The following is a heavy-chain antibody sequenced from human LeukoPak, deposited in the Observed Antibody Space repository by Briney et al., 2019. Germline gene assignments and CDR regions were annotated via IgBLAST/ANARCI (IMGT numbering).Heavy chain of an antibody. J-gene: IGHJ3*02. D-gene: IGHD3-22*01. Sequence: SGPALVKPTQTLTLTRTFSGFSLSTSGMRVSWIRQPPGKALEWLAYIDWNDDTYYRTSLKTRLTISKDTSKNQVVLIMTNMDPVDTATYYCARMGPLYYDSSGYAFEIWGQGTMVIVSS. V-gene: IGHV2-70*01. CDR3: ARMGPLYYDSSGYAFEI. CDR1: GFSLSTSGMR. CDR2: IDWNDDT.